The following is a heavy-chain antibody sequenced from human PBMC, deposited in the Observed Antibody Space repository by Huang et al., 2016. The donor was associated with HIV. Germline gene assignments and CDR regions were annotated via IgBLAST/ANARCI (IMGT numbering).Heavy chain of an antibody. CDR3: AKDLTYTFGRHFDY. V-gene: IGHV3-30*02. Sequence: QVQLVESGGGVVQPGGSLRLSCTASGFTFGSFGMHGVRQAPGKGLEGVAFIRYDGNNYYYADSVRGRFTISRDNSKDTLYLQMNRLRPDDSAVYYCAKDLTYTFGRHFDYWGRGTLVTVSS. J-gene: IGHJ4*02. CDR1: GFTFGSFG. CDR2: IRYDGNNY. D-gene: IGHD3-3*01.